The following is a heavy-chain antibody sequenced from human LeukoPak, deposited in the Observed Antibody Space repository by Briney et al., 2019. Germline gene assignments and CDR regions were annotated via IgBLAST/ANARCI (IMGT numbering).Heavy chain of an antibody. V-gene: IGHV3-30*18. J-gene: IGHJ4*02. CDR3: AKDSTRYYGVLTVNLREKGALDY. CDR2: ISYDGSDK. Sequence: PGGSLRLSCAASGFTFSSYEMNWVRQAPGKGLEWVAVISYDGSDKYYADSVKGRFTVSKDSSKNTLYLQMNSLRAEDTAVYYCAKDSTRYYGVLTVNLREKGALDYWGQGTLVTVSS. D-gene: IGHD3-9*01. CDR1: GFTFSSYE.